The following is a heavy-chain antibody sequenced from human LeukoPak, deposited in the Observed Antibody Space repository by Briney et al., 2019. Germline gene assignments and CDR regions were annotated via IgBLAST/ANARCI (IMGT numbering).Heavy chain of an antibody. V-gene: IGHV1-18*01. J-gene: IGHJ4*02. Sequence: ASVKVSCKASGYTFTSYAINWVRQALGQGLEWMGWISAYNGHTNYAQNPQGRVTMTTVTSTSTAYMELRSLRSDDTAVYYCARGMGSSSSDYWGQGSLVTVSS. CDR2: ISAYNGHT. CDR3: ARGMGSSSSDY. D-gene: IGHD6-6*01. CDR1: GYTFTSYA.